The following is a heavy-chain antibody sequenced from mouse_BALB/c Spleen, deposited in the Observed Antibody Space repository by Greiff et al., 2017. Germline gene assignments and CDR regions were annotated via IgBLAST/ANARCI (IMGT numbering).Heavy chain of an antibody. CDR3: ARYDYGSRRYFDV. Sequence: EVQLMESGPSLVKPSQTLSLTCSVTGDSITSGYWNWIRKFPGNKLEYMGYISYSGSTYYNPSLKSRISITRDTSKNQYYLQLNSVTTEDTATYYCARYDYGSRRYFDVWGAGTTVTVSS. CDR2: ISYSGST. CDR1: GDSITSGY. J-gene: IGHJ1*01. V-gene: IGHV3-8*02. D-gene: IGHD1-1*01.